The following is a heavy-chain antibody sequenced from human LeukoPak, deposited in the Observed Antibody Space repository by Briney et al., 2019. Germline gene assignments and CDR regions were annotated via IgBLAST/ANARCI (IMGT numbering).Heavy chain of an antibody. CDR2: IYESGTT. Sequence: PSETLSLTCAVYGESLNSYYSSWVRQPPGEGLEWIGEIYESGTTEYNPSLKSRVTISMVPSKQQFSLSLSSVTAADTAVYYCARGAWATRLGSWGLGAPVIVSS. CDR3: ARGAWATRLGS. CDR1: GESLNSYY. J-gene: IGHJ4*02. V-gene: IGHV4-34*01. D-gene: IGHD2-15*01.